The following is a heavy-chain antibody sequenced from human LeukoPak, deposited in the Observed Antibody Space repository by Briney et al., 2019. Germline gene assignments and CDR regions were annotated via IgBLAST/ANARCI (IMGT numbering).Heavy chain of an antibody. D-gene: IGHD6-13*01. CDR1: GFTFDDYG. CDR3: ARVARAAARTYYYYYMDV. Sequence: GGSLRLSCAASGFTFDDYGMSWVRQAPGKGLEWVSGINWNGGSTGYADSVKGRFTISRDNAKNSLYLQMNSLRAEDTALYYCARVARAAARTYYYYYMDVWGKGTTVTVSS. V-gene: IGHV3-20*04. J-gene: IGHJ6*03. CDR2: INWNGGST.